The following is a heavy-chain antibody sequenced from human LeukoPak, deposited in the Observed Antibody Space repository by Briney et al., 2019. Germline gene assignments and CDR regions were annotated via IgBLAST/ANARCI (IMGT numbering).Heavy chain of an antibody. Sequence: GGSLRLSCAASGFSFSSYAMHWVRQAPGKGLEWVAVISYDGSNKYYADSVKGRFTISRDNSKNTLYLQMNSLRAEDTAVYYCARDPYTLLAVGGLFDYWGQGTLVTVSS. J-gene: IGHJ4*02. CDR3: ARDPYTLLAVGGLFDY. CDR2: ISYDGSNK. D-gene: IGHD6-19*01. CDR1: GFSFSSYA. V-gene: IGHV3-30*04.